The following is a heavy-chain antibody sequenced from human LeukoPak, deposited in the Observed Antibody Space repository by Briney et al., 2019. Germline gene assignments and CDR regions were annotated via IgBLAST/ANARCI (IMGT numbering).Heavy chain of an antibody. Sequence: GGSLRLSCAASTFSFNRYPMGWVRQAPGKGLEWVSGISAGGDGTYHADPVKGRFTISRDNSKNTVSLQMSSLRVEDTAVYYCANFKGKDGIKDHFDYWGQGTLVTVSS. J-gene: IGHJ4*02. CDR2: ISAGGDGT. D-gene: IGHD5-24*01. CDR3: ANFKGKDGIKDHFDY. V-gene: IGHV3-23*01. CDR1: TFSFNRYP.